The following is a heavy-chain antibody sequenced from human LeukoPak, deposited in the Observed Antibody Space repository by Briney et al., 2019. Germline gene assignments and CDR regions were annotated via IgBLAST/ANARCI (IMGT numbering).Heavy chain of an antibody. CDR1: GFTFSNYA. Sequence: GGSLRLSCAASGFTFSNYAIHWVRQAPGKGLEGVAVISYDGSNTNYADSVKGRFTISRDNSKTTLYLQMNSLRAEDTALYYCAKRAVTATIERGYFDNWGQGTLVIVSS. J-gene: IGHJ4*02. CDR2: ISYDGSNT. D-gene: IGHD2-21*02. V-gene: IGHV3-30-3*02. CDR3: AKRAVTATIERGYFDN.